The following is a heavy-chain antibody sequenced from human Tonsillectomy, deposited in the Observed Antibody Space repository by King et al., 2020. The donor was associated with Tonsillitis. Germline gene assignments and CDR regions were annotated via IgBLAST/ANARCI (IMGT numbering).Heavy chain of an antibody. Sequence: VQLVESGGGVVQPGRSLRLSCAVSGFTFTSYAMHWVRRAPGKGLEWVAVISNDGSTKYYGDSVRGRFTISRDNSKNTLFLEMKSLRIEDTAVYHCAKNMETATGGDYWGQGTLVTVSS. J-gene: IGHJ4*02. D-gene: IGHD1-1*01. CDR3: AKNMETATGGDY. V-gene: IGHV3-30*18. CDR1: GFTFTSYA. CDR2: ISNDGSTK.